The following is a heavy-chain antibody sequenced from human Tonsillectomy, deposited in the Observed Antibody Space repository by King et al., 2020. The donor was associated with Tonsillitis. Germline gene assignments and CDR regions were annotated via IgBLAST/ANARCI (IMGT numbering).Heavy chain of an antibody. CDR3: ARRSGIIRGNHDAFDV. CDR2: IDPSDSYT. CDR1: GYIFTKYC. D-gene: IGHD3-10*01. J-gene: IGHJ3*01. Sequence: QLVQSAPEVKKPGESLRISCKASGYIFTKYCINWVRQTPERGLEWMGRIDPSDSYTNYGPSFQGHVTISVDKSITTAFLQWSSLEASDTAIYFCARRSGIIRGNHDAFDVWGQGTLVAVSS. V-gene: IGHV5-10-1*03.